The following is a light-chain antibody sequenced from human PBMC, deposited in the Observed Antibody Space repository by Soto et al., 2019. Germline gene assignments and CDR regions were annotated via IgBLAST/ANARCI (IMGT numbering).Light chain of an antibody. V-gene: IGKV2-28*01. CDR3: MQALQSPLT. J-gene: IGKJ4*01. CDR1: QSLLHSNGYNY. Sequence: DIVMTQSPLSLPVTPGEPASISFSSSQSLLHSNGYNYLDWYLQKPGQSPQLLIYLGSNRASGVPDRFSGSVSGTDFTLKISRVEAEDVGVYYCMQALQSPLTFGGGTKVEIK. CDR2: LGS.